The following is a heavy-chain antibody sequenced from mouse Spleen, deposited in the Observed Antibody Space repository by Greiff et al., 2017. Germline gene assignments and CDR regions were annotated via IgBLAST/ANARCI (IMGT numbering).Heavy chain of an antibody. CDR1: GFTFSDYY. V-gene: IGHV5-16*01. D-gene: IGHD2-3*01. J-gene: IGHJ3*01. CDR2: INYDGSST. CDR3: ATLYDPWRFAD. Sequence: EVQLVESEGGLVQPGSSMKLSCTASGFTFSDYYMAWVRQVPEKGLEWVANINYDGSSTYYLDSLKSRFIISRDNAKNILYLQMSSLKSEDTATYYCATLYDPWRFADWGQGTLVTVSA.